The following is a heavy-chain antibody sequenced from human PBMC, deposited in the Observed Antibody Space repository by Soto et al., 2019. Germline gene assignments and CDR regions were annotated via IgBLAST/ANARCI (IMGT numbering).Heavy chain of an antibody. CDR2: IFYSGIT. Sequence: SETLSLTCTVSGGSITSYYWSWTRQPPGQGLEWVGYIFYSGITNYNPSLKSRVTISVDTSKNQFSLKLSSVTAADTAVYYCARGGAPYNWFDPWGQGTLVTVSS. CDR3: ARGGAPYNWFDP. CDR1: GGSITSYY. J-gene: IGHJ5*02. D-gene: IGHD3-16*01. V-gene: IGHV4-59*01.